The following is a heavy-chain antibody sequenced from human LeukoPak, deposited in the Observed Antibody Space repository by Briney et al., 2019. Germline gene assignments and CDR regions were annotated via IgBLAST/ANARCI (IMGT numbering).Heavy chain of an antibody. Sequence: GGSLRLSCAASGFTFDDCAMHWVRQAPGKGLEWVSGISWNSGSIGYADSVKGRFTISRDNAKNSLYLQMNSLRAEDTALYYCAKDYFRAAAGLYYFDYWGQGTLVTVSS. V-gene: IGHV3-9*01. D-gene: IGHD6-13*01. CDR3: AKDYFRAAAGLYYFDY. CDR2: ISWNSGSI. J-gene: IGHJ4*02. CDR1: GFTFDDCA.